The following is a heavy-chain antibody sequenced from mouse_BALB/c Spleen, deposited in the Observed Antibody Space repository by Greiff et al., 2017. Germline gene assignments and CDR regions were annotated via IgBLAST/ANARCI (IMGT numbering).Heavy chain of an antibody. CDR2: INSNGGST. D-gene: IGHD2-10*01. J-gene: IGHJ2*01. Sequence: EVQRVESGGGLVKLGGSLKLSCAASGFTFSSYYMSWVRQTPEKRLELVAAINSNGGSTYYPDTVKGRFTISRDNAKNTLYLQMSSLKSEDTALYYCARQKAYYGNFYYFDYWGQGTTLTVSS. V-gene: IGHV5-6-2*01. CDR3: ARQKAYYGNFYYFDY. CDR1: GFTFSSYY.